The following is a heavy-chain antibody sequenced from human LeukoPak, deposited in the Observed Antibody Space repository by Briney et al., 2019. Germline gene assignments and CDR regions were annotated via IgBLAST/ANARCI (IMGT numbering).Heavy chain of an antibody. CDR3: AREDGDAFDT. V-gene: IGHV3-48*03. Sequence: GGSLRLSCIASGFTFSSYEMDWVRRAPGKGLEWVSYIGSSGGSRYYADSVKGRFTTSRDNAKNSLYLQMNSLRAEDTAVYYCAREDGDAFDTWGQGTMVTVSS. D-gene: IGHD5-24*01. J-gene: IGHJ3*02. CDR2: IGSSGGSR. CDR1: GFTFSSYE.